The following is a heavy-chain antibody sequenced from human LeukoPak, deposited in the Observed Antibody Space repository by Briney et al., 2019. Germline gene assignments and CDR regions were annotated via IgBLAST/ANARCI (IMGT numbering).Heavy chain of an antibody. Sequence: GGSLRLSCAASGFTFSDYYMTWIRQAPGKGLEWVSYISNSGGTIYYTDSVKGRFTISRDNAENSLYLQMNSLRAEDTAVYYCARRYSNSFDYWGQGTLVTVSS. CDR2: ISNSGGTI. CDR1: GFTFSDYY. J-gene: IGHJ4*02. CDR3: ARRYSNSFDY. V-gene: IGHV3-11*01. D-gene: IGHD4-11*01.